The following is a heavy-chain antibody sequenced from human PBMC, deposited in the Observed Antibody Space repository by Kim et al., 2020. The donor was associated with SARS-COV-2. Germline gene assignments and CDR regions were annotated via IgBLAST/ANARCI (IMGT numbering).Heavy chain of an antibody. D-gene: IGHD3-10*01. Sequence: SETLSLTCTVSGGSISSGGYYWSWIRQHPGKGLEWIGYIYYSGSTYYNPSLKSRVTISVDTSKNQFSLKLSSVTAADTAVYYCARDRGGLYKIDAFDIWGQGTMVTVSS. V-gene: IGHV4-31*03. CDR2: IYYSGST. CDR3: ARDRGGLYKIDAFDI. CDR1: GGSISSGGYY. J-gene: IGHJ3*02.